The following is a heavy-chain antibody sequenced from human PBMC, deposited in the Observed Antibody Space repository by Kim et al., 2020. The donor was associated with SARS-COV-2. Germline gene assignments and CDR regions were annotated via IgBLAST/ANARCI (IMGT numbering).Heavy chain of an antibody. D-gene: IGHD3-22*01. CDR3: AKLDSSGYYKEYYFDY. J-gene: IGHJ4*02. CDR2: FDPEDGET. Sequence: ASVKVSCKVSGYTLTELSMHWVRQAPGKGLEWMGGFDPEDGETIYAQKFQGRVTMTEDTSTDTVYMELSSLRSEETAVYYCAKLDSSGYYKEYYFDYWGQGTLITVSS. CDR1: GYTLTELS. V-gene: IGHV1-24*01.